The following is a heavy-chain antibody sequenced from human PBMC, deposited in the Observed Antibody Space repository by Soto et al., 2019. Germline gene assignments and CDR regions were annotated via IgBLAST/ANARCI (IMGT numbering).Heavy chain of an antibody. CDR3: ARHPGYYDVLTGYSTYYFDS. D-gene: IGHD3-9*01. J-gene: IGHJ4*02. CDR2: IYYRGNT. Sequence: QVQLQESGPGLVKPSETLSLTCSVSGGSISFYYWSWIRQPPGKGLEWIGSIYYRGNTNYNPSFISRVTISVDPSKNQFSLRLSSVTAADTAVYFCARHPGYYDVLTGYSTYYFDSWGQGTLVTVSS. V-gene: IGHV4-59*08. CDR1: GGSISFYY.